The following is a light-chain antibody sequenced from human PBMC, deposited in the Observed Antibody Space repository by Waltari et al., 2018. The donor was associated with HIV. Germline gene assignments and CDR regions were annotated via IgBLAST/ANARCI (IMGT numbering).Light chain of an antibody. CDR2: DVI. CDR3: SSYTSSSTFV. CDR1: SSDVGGFNY. J-gene: IGLJ1*01. Sequence: QSALTQPASVSGSPGQSITLSCNGTSSDVGGFNYVSWYQQHPGKAPKVLIYDVIDRPSGVSNRFSGSKSGNTASLTISGLQAEDEADYYCSSYTSSSTFVFGTGTKVTVL. V-gene: IGLV2-14*03.